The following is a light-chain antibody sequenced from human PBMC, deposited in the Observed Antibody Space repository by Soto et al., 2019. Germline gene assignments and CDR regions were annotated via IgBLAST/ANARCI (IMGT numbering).Light chain of an antibody. CDR3: QQYINWPKT. CDR1: QSVSSY. CDR2: DAS. V-gene: IGKV3D-15*01. Sequence: EIVLTQSPGTLSLSPGERATLSCRASQSVSSYLAWYQQKPGQAPRLLIYDASNRATGIPARFSGSGSGTEFTLTISSLQFEDFAVYYCQQYINWPKTFGQGTKVDIK. J-gene: IGKJ1*01.